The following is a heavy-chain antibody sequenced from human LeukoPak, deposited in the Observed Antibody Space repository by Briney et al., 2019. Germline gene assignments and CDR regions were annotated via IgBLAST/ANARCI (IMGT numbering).Heavy chain of an antibody. CDR2: INHSGST. Sequence: SETLSLTCAVYGGSFSGYYWSWIRQPPGKGLEWIGEINHSGSTNYNPSLKSRVTISVDTSKNQFSLKLSSVTAADTAVYYCARIGGLHRSVVYWGQGTLVTVSS. J-gene: IGHJ4*02. CDR1: GGSFSGYY. D-gene: IGHD3-16*01. CDR3: ARIGGLHRSVVY. V-gene: IGHV4-34*01.